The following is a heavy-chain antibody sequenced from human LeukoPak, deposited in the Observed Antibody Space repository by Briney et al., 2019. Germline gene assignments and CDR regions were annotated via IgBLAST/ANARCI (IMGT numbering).Heavy chain of an antibody. CDR2: INYSGNT. Sequence: SETLSLTCSVAGGSISPYYWSWIRQSPGKGLEWIGYINYSGNTKYNSYLKCRVTISIDTSKNKFSLRLTSVSAADTAVFYCARFLVVPGSMEYYHYYMDVWDKGTTVTVSS. D-gene: IGHD2-2*01. CDR1: GGSISPYY. V-gene: IGHV4-59*01. CDR3: ARFLVVPGSMEYYHYYMDV. J-gene: IGHJ6*03.